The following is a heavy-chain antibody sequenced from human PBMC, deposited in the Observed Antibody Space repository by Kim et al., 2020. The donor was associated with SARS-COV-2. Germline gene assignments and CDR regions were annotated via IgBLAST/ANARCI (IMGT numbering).Heavy chain of an antibody. J-gene: IGHJ4*02. Sequence: TTYYADSVKGRFTISRDNSKDTLYQQMNSLRAEDSAVYYCLRGTYGFGYWGQGNLVTVSS. CDR3: LRGTYGFGY. CDR2: TT. V-gene: IGHV3-23*01. D-gene: IGHD3-10*01.